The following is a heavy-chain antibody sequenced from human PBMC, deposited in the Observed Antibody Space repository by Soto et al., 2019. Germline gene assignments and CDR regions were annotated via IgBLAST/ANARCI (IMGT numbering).Heavy chain of an antibody. Sequence: QMQLQESGPGLVKPSETLSLICTVSSGSITSEQRWSWVRQPPGKGLEWNGEIHHSGSTNENPSLRSRVTMSVDKSKNQFSLKLNSVTAADTAVYFCARSFGWYAIDHWGQGTLVIVSS. CDR3: ARSFGWYAIDH. CDR1: SGSITSEQR. J-gene: IGHJ4*02. D-gene: IGHD6-19*01. V-gene: IGHV4-4*02. CDR2: IHHSGST.